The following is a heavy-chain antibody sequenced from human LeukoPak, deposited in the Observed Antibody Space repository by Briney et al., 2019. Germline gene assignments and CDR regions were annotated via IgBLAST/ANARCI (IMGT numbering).Heavy chain of an antibody. V-gene: IGHV4-4*02. CDR3: ARGALNWFDP. CDR2: ISKSGST. Sequence: PSETLSLTCAVSGGSISSSNWWSWVRQPPGKGLEWMGYISKSGSTNNNPAPKSRVTISIDTSKNQVSLKVTSVTAADTAVYYCARGALNWFDPWGQGTLVTVSS. CDR1: GGSISSSNW. J-gene: IGHJ5*02.